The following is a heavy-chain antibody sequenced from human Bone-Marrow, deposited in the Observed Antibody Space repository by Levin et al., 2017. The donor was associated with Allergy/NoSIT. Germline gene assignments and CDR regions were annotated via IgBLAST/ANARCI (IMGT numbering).Heavy chain of an antibody. D-gene: IGHD3-10*01. CDR3: ASSPYDGQARPYQSDY. CDR1: GGSISSSTYS. J-gene: IGHJ4*02. Sequence: NPSETLSLTCSVSGGSISSSTYSWSWIRQPPGKGLEWIGNVYYTGSTHYNPSLKSRVTISADTSKNQFSLKLSSVTAADTAVYYCASSPYDGQARPYQSDYWGQGTLVTVSS. V-gene: IGHV4-39*01. CDR2: VYYTGST.